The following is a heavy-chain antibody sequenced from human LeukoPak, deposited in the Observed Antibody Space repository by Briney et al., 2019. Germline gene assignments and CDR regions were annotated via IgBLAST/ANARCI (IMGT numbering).Heavy chain of an antibody. Sequence: SVKVSCKASGGTFSSYAISWVRQAPGQGLEWMGGIIPIFGTANYAQKFQGRVTITADESTSTAYMELSSLRSEDTAVYYCARSLWFGELFPQDYWGQGTLVTVSS. CDR3: ARSLWFGELFPQDY. V-gene: IGHV1-69*13. D-gene: IGHD3-10*01. CDR2: IIPIFGTA. J-gene: IGHJ4*02. CDR1: GGTFSSYA.